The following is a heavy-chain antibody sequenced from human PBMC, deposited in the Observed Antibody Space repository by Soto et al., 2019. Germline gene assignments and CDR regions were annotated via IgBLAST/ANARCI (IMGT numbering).Heavy chain of an antibody. V-gene: IGHV1-46*01. CDR1: GYTFTSYY. CDR3: ARDREYYYDSSGYYFDY. D-gene: IGHD3-22*01. CDR2: INPSGGST. Sequence: GASVKVSCKASGYTFTSYYMHWVRQAPGQGLEWMGIINPSGGSTSYAQKFQGRVTMTRDTSTSTVYMELGSLRSEDTAVYYCARDREYYYDSSGYYFDYWGQGTLVTVSS. J-gene: IGHJ4*02.